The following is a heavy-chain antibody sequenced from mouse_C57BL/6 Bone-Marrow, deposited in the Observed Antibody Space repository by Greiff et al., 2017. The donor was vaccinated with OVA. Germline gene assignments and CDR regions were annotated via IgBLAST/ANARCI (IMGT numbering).Heavy chain of an antibody. CDR2: ISYDGSN. CDR3: AREGIDDYDEGYAMDY. D-gene: IGHD2-4*01. V-gene: IGHV3-6*01. Sequence: EVQVVESGPGLVKPSQSLSLTCSVTGYSITSGYYWNWIRQFPGNQLEWMGYISYDGSNNYNPYLKNRISITRDTSKNQSFLKLNSVTTEDTATYYCAREGIDDYDEGYAMDYWGQGTSVTVSS. J-gene: IGHJ4*01. CDR1: GYSITSGYY.